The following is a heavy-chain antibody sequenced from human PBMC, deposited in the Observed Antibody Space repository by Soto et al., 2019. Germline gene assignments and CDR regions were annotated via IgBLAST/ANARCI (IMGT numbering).Heavy chain of an antibody. CDR3: AKAGGIAVPGSHLDY. Sequence: ASVKVSCKASGYTFTSYGISWVRQAPGQGLEWMGWISAYNGNTNYAQKLQGRVTMTTDTSTSTAYMELSSLRAEDTAVYYCAKAGGIAVPGSHLDYWGQGTLVTVSS. CDR2: ISAYNGNT. CDR1: GYTFTSYG. D-gene: IGHD6-19*01. J-gene: IGHJ4*02. V-gene: IGHV1-18*01.